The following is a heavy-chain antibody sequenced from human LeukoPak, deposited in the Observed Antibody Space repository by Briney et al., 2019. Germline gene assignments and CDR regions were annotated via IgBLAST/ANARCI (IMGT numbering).Heavy chain of an antibody. CDR3: ARGGTRGYSPSDY. V-gene: IGHV3-7*01. D-gene: IGHD5-18*01. CDR2: IKQDGSEK. Sequence: GGSLRLSCAASGFTFSSYWMSWVRQAPGKGLEWVANIKQDGSEKYYVDSVKGRFTISRDNAKNSLYLQMNSLRAEDTALYYCARGGTRGYSPSDYWGQGTLVTVSS. CDR1: GFTFSSYW. J-gene: IGHJ4*02.